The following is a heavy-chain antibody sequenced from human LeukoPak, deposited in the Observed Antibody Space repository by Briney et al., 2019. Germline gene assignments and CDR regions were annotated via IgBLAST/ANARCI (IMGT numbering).Heavy chain of an antibody. CDR3: ARDWVSSGWPRHFDY. V-gene: IGHV7-4-1*02. CDR1: GYTFTSYA. Sequence: ASVKVSCKASGYTFTSYAMNWVRQAPGQGLEWMGWINTNTGNPTYAQGFTGRFVFSLDTSVSTAYLQISSLKAEDTAVYYCARDWVSSGWPRHFDYWGKGTTVTVSS. J-gene: IGHJ4*03. CDR2: INTNTGNP. D-gene: IGHD6-19*01.